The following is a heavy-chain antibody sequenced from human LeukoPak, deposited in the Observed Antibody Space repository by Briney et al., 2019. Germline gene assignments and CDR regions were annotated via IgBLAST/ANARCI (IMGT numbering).Heavy chain of an antibody. D-gene: IGHD5/OR15-5a*01. CDR2: ISRSSSYI. CDR1: GFTFSSYS. CDR3: ARGMRGPTSTDYYYGMDV. Sequence: GGSLRLSCAASGFTFSSYSMKWVRQAPGKGLEWVSSISRSSSYIYYADSVKGRFTISRDNAKNSLYLQMNSLRAEDTAVYYCARGMRGPTSTDYYYGMDVWGQGTTVTVSS. V-gene: IGHV3-21*04. J-gene: IGHJ6*02.